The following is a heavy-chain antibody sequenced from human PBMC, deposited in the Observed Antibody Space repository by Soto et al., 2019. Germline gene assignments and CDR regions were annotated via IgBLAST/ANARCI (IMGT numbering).Heavy chain of an antibody. V-gene: IGHV3-15*01. CDR3: AREGCYSSGWYVVAPFDY. CDR2: IKSKTDGGTT. J-gene: IGHJ4*02. Sequence: GGSLRLSCAASGFTFSNAWMSWVRQAPGKGLEWVGRIKSKTDGGTTDYAAPVKGRFTISRDDSKNSLYLQMNSLRAEDTAVYYCAREGCYSSGWYVVAPFDYWGQGTXVTVSS. CDR1: GFTFSNAW. D-gene: IGHD6-19*01.